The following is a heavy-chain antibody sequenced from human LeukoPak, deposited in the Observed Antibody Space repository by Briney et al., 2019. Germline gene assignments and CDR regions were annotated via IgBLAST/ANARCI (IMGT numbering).Heavy chain of an antibody. CDR2: IHYSGST. CDR1: GGSLTIYY. D-gene: IGHD3-22*01. Sequence: PSETLSLTCTVSGGSLTIYYWSWIRQPPGKGLEWIGYIHYSGSTNYNPSLKSRVTISVDTSKKQFSLKLSSVTAADTAVYYCARHATTYYYDSSGYYQVYFDYWGQGTPVTVSS. V-gene: IGHV4-59*08. J-gene: IGHJ4*02. CDR3: ARHATTYYYDSSGYYQVYFDY.